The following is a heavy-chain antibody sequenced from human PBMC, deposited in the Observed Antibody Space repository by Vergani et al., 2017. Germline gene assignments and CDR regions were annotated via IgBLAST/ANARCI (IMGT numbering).Heavy chain of an antibody. CDR3: ARERGVYFGYGDYAFQSVWFDP. CDR2: INPNSGGT. Sequence: QVQLVQSGAEVKKPGSSVKVSCKASGYTFTGYYMHWVRQAPGQGLEWMGWINPNSGGTNYAQKFQGRVTMTRDTSISTAYMELSRLRSDDTAVYYCARERGVYFGYGDYAFQSVWFDPWGQGTLVTVSS. CDR1: GYTFTGYY. V-gene: IGHV1-2*02. J-gene: IGHJ5*02. D-gene: IGHD4-17*01.